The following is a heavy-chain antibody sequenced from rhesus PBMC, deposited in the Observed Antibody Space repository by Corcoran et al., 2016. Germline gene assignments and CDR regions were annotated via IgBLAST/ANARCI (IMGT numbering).Heavy chain of an antibody. V-gene: IGHV4-93*02. D-gene: IGHD6-43*01. CDR1: GGSIRSSNW. J-gene: IGHJ5-1*01. CDR2: IHDSTVNT. CDR3: ARHLGSSYGWRFDV. Sequence: QVQLQESGPAVVKPSETLSLTCAVSGGSIRSSNWWDWIRQSPGKGLEWIGGIHDSTVNTVYSPSLKGRVTLSIDPSQNQFSMKLSSVTAADTAVYFCARHLGSSYGWRFDVWGAGVLVTVSS.